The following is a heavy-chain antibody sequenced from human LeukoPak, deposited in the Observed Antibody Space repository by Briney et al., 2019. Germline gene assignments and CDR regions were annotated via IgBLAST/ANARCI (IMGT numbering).Heavy chain of an antibody. J-gene: IGHJ4*02. Sequence: SGGSLRLSCAASGFTFSSYGMHWVRQAPGKGLEWVAVIWYDGSNKYYADSVKGRFTISRDSSRNTLYLQMNSLRAEDTALYYCAKDVEGAVAGYFDYWGQGTLVTVSS. CDR3: AKDVEGAVAGYFDY. V-gene: IGHV3-33*06. CDR2: IWYDGSNK. CDR1: GFTFSSYG. D-gene: IGHD6-19*01.